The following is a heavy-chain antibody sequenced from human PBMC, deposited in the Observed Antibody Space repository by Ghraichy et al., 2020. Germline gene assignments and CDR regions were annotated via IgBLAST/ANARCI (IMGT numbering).Heavy chain of an antibody. CDR1: GFTFSSYA. Sequence: GGSLRLSCAASGFTFSSYAMSWVRQAPGKGLEWVSAISGSGGSTYYADSVKGRFTISRDNSKNTLYLQMNSLRAEDTAVYYCAKDLRRVKSVVAATSYFQHWGQGTLVTVSS. CDR3: AKDLRRVKSVVAATSYFQH. V-gene: IGHV3-23*01. CDR2: ISGSGGST. J-gene: IGHJ1*01. D-gene: IGHD2-15*01.